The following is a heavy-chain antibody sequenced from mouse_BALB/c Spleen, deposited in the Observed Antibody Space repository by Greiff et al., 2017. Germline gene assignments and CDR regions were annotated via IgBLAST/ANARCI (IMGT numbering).Heavy chain of an antibody. D-gene: IGHD1-1*01. CDR1: GFTFSSYA. CDR3: ARDLYYYGYYAMDY. V-gene: IGHV5-9-4*01. CDR2: ISSGGSYT. Sequence: QLVESGGGLVKPGGSLKLSCAASGFTFSSYAMSWVRQSPEKRLEWVAEISSGGSYTYYPDTVTGRFTISRDNAKNTLYLEMSSLRSEDTAMYYCARDLYYYGYYAMDYWGQGTSVTVSS. J-gene: IGHJ4*01.